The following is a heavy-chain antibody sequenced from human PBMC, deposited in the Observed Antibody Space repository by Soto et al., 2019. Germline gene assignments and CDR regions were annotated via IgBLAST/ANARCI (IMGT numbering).Heavy chain of an antibody. CDR2: ISSVDAK. CDR3: ARAQNLFGSSDWLDP. CDR1: GFSLNDAQVG. Sequence: ATLKESGPVLVKSTETLTLTCSVSGFSLNDAQVGVAWIRQTPGKALEWLALISSVDAKSYNPSLKTRLSISQHISDSLVVLTATNVSPVDTATYFCARAQNLFGSSDWLDPWGRGTLVTVSA. J-gene: IGHJ5*02. D-gene: IGHD2-15*01. V-gene: IGHV2-26*01.